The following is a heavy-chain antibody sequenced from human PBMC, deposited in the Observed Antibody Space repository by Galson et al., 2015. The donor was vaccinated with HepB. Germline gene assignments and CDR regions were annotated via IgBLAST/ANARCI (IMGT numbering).Heavy chain of an antibody. CDR1: GFTFPVYA. CDR3: ARVYFGSGSSSAYWYFDL. D-gene: IGHD3-10*01. J-gene: IGHJ2*01. Sequence: SLRLSCAASGFTFPVYAMNWVRQAPGKGLESVSYISSTGTTMYYADSAKGRFTISRDNAQNSLYLQMNSLRDEDTAVYYCARVYFGSGSSSAYWYFDLWGRGALVTVSS. V-gene: IGHV3-48*02. CDR2: ISSTGTTM.